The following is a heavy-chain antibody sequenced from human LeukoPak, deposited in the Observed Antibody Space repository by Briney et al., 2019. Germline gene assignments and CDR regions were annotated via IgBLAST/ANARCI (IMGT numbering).Heavy chain of an antibody. CDR3: ARDGYLYSSGWSTPKNY. Sequence: PGGSLRLTCAASGFTFSSYWMSWVRQAPGKGLEGVANIKQDGSEKYYVDSVKGRFTISRDNAKNSLYLQMNSLRAEDTAVYYCARDGYLYSSGWSTPKNYWGQGTLVTVSS. CDR2: IKQDGSEK. CDR1: GFTFSSYW. J-gene: IGHJ4*02. V-gene: IGHV3-7*01. D-gene: IGHD6-19*01.